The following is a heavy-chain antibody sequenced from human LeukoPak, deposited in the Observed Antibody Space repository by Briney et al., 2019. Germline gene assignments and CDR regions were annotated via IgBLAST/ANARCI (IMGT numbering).Heavy chain of an antibody. CDR1: GFTFSSYW. D-gene: IGHD6-19*01. Sequence: GGSLRLSCAASGFTFSSYWMSWARRAPGKGLEWVAKMNRDGSQRDYVDSVKGRFTISRDNAVNSLFLQMNSVRVEDTAVYYCASADSGRNSFGPWGQGTLVTVSS. V-gene: IGHV3-7*01. CDR3: ASADSGRNSFGP. J-gene: IGHJ5*02. CDR2: MNRDGSQR.